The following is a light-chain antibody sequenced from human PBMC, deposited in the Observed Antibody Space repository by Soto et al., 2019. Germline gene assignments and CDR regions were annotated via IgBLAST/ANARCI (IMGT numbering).Light chain of an antibody. CDR3: QQYGSSPIS. CDR2: GAS. Sequence: IVLTQSPGTLSLSPVEIATLSYMAGQTVSSNYLAWCQQRPGQAPRLLIYGASTRAAGIPDRFSASGSGTDFTLTISRLEPEDFALYYCQQYGSSPISFGQGTRLEIK. V-gene: IGKV3-20*01. J-gene: IGKJ5*01. CDR1: QTVSSNY.